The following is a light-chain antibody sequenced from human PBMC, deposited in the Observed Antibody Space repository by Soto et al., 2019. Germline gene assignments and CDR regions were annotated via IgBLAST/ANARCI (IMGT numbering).Light chain of an antibody. CDR3: QQYDTLQFT. Sequence: DIQMTQSPSSLSASVGDRVTITCQASQDISNYLSWYQQKPGKAPKPLIYDASTLESGVPSRFSVSVSGTDFTFTISSLQPEDIATYYCQQYDTLQFTFGPGTKVDVK. J-gene: IGKJ3*01. V-gene: IGKV1-33*01. CDR1: QDISNY. CDR2: DAS.